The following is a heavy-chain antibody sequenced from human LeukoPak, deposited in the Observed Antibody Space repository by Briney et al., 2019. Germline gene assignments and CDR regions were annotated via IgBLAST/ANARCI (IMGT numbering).Heavy chain of an antibody. CDR2: INHSGST. D-gene: IGHD3-22*01. CDR3: ARGTNSDSSGFYPEN. J-gene: IGHJ4*01. Sequence: SETLSLTCAVYGGSFSGYYWSWIRQPPGKGLEWIGEINHSGSTNYNPSLKSRVTISVDTSKNQFSLKLSSVTAADTAVYYCARGTNSDSSGFYPENWGQGTLVTVSS. CDR1: GGSFSGYY. V-gene: IGHV4-34*01.